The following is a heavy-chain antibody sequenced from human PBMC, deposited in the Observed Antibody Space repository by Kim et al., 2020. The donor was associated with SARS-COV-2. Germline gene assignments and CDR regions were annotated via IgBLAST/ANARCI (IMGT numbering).Heavy chain of an antibody. CDR1: GGTFSSYA. V-gene: IGHV1-69*13. D-gene: IGHD6-19*01. J-gene: IGHJ3*02. Sequence: SVKVSCKASGGTFSSYAISWVRQAPGQGLEWMGGIIPIFGTANYAQKFQGRVTITADESTSTAYMELSSLRSEDTAVYYCARDAVAGSLPGIRQLAAFDIWGQGTMVTVSS. CDR2: IIPIFGTA. CDR3: ARDAVAGSLPGIRQLAAFDI.